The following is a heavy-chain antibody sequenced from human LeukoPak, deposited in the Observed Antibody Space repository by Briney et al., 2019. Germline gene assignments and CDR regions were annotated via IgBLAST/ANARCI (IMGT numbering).Heavy chain of an antibody. CDR3: ARQRARGYFDY. J-gene: IGHJ4*02. D-gene: IGHD6-13*01. V-gene: IGHV5-51*01. CDR2: IYPGDSDT. CDR1: GYSFASYW. Sequence: GESLKISCKGSGYSFASYWIGWVRQMPGEGLEWMGIIYPGDSDTAYSPSFQGQVTISADKSISTAYLQWSSLQASDTAMYYCARQRARGYFDYWGQGTLVTVSS.